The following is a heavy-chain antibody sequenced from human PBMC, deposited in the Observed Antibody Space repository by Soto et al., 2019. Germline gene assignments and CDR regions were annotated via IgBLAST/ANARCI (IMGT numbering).Heavy chain of an antibody. CDR1: GYPFTSYG. CDR3: ARDISGYSRESYYYSAMDV. V-gene: IGHV1-18*04. D-gene: IGHD3-22*01. J-gene: IGHJ6*02. CDR2: ISAYNGYT. Sequence: ASVKVSCKASGYPFTSYGISWVRQAPGQGLEWMGWISAYNGYTNYGQKFQGRVTMTTDTSTSTAYLELRSLRSDDAAVYYCARDISGYSRESYYYSAMDVWGQCTTVTVSS.